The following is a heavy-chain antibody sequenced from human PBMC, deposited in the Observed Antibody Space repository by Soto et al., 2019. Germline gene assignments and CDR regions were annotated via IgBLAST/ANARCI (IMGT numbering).Heavy chain of an antibody. V-gene: IGHV4-39*01. CDR1: GGSISSSSYY. CDR3: ARNGFDYRFDY. D-gene: IGHD4-17*01. Sequence: PSETLSLTCTVSGGSISSSSYYWGWIRQPPGKGLEWIGSIYYSGSTYYNPSLKSRVTISVDTSKNQFSLKLSSVTAADTAVYYCARNGFDYRFDYWGQGTLVTVSS. J-gene: IGHJ4*02. CDR2: IYYSGST.